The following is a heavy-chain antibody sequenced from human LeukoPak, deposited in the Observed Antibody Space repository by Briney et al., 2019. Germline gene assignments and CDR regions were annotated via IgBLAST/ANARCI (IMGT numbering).Heavy chain of an antibody. CDR1: GFDFSSNW. CDR3: ARDVPSNRYSSTCLDV. V-gene: IGHV3-74*01. Sequence: GGSLRLSCAASGFDFSSNWMHWVRHAPGQGLVWVSRIKGDGISTNYADSVKGRFTISRDIAKNTLYLQMNSLRAEDTAVYYCARDVPSNRYSSTCLDVWGQGTTVTVSS. CDR2: IKGDGIST. J-gene: IGHJ6*02. D-gene: IGHD6-13*01.